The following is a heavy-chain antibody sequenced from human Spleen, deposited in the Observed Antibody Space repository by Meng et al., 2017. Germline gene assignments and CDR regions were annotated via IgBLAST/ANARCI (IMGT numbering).Heavy chain of an antibody. CDR3: ARVGYYYDSSGYSQGYFDY. V-gene: IGHV3-30*04. CDR2: ISYDGSNK. CDR1: GFTFSSYA. Sequence: GESLKISCAASGFTFSSYAMHWVRQAPGKGLEWVAVISYDGSNKYYADSVKGRFTISRDNSKNTLYLQMNSLRAEDTAVYYCARVGYYYDSSGYSQGYFDYWGQGTLVTVSS. J-gene: IGHJ4*02. D-gene: IGHD3-22*01.